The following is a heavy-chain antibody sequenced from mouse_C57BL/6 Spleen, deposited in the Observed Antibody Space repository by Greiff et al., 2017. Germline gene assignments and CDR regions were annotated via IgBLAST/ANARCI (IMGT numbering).Heavy chain of an antibody. CDR3: SRGDYYVISVGY. CDR1: GYTFTGYW. Sequence: VQLQQPGAELVKPGASVKMSCKASGYTFTGYWITWVKQRHGQGLEWIGDIYPGSGSPNYNEKFKSKATLTVDTSSSPAYMQLSSLTSEDSAVYNWSRGDYYVISVGYWGQGTTLTVSS. CDR2: IYPGSGSP. V-gene: IGHV1-55*01. J-gene: IGHJ2*01. D-gene: IGHD1-1*01.